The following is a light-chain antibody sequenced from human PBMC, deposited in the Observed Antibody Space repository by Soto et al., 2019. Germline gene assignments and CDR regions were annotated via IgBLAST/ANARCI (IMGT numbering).Light chain of an antibody. V-gene: IGKV1-5*03. CDR2: KAS. CDR1: QSISSW. J-gene: IGKJ4*01. CDR3: QQYNSYWLT. Sequence: DIQMTQSPSTLSASVGDRVTITCRASQSISSWLAWYQQKPGKAPKLLIYKASSLESGVPSRFSGSGAGTEFTLTISSLQPDDFATYYCQQYNSYWLTFGGGTKVEIK.